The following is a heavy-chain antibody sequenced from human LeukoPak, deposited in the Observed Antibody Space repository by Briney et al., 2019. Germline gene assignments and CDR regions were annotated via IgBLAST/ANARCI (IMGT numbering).Heavy chain of an antibody. CDR2: IYTSGST. J-gene: IGHJ6*03. CDR1: GGSISSYY. D-gene: IGHD3-3*01. CDR3: ARDQIITIFGVVNYMDV. V-gene: IGHV4-4*07. Sequence: SDTLSLTCTVSGGSISSYYWSWIRQPAGKGLEWIGRIYTSGSTNYNPSLKSRVTMSVDTSKNQFSLKLSSVTAADTAVYYCARDQIITIFGVVNYMDVWGKGTTVTVAS.